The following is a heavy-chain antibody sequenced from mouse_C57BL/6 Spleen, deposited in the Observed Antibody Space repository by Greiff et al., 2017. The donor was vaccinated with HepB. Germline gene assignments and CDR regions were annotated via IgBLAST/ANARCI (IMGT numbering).Heavy chain of an antibody. D-gene: IGHD2-2*01. CDR2: IWSDGST. CDR1: GFSLTSYG. CDR3: ARHRVWGYDVSAMDY. V-gene: IGHV2-6-1*01. Sequence: VQLQESGPGLVAPSQSLSITCTVSGFSLTSYGVHWVRQPPGKGLEWLVVIWSDGSTTYNSALKSRLSISKDNSKSQVFLKMNSLQTDDTAMYYCARHRVWGYDVSAMDYWGQGTSVTVSS. J-gene: IGHJ4*01.